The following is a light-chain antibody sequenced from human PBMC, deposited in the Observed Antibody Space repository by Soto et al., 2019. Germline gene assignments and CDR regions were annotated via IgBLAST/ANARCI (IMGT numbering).Light chain of an antibody. CDR2: LNNDGSH. J-gene: IGLJ2*01. V-gene: IGLV4-69*01. Sequence: QLVLTQSPSASASLGASVKITCTLSSGRSSYAIAWHQKQPGKGPRYLMDLNNDGSHTKGDGIPDRFSGSSSGADRYLIISSLQSEDEADYYCQTWGTGFQFFGGGTKLTVL. CDR1: SGRSSYA. CDR3: QTWGTGFQF.